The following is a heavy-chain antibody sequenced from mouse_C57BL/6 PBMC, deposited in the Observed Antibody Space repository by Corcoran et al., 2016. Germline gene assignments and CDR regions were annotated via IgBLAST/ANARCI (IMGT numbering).Heavy chain of an antibody. CDR3: ARSGADSSGYPFDY. V-gene: IGHV1-80*01. Sequence: QVQLQQSGAELVKPGASVKISCKASGYAFSSYWMNWVKQRPGKGLEWIGQIYPGDGDTNYNGKFKGKATLTADKSSSTAYMQLSSLTSEDSAVYFCARSGADSSGYPFDYWGQGTTLTVSS. CDR1: GYAFSSYW. D-gene: IGHD3-2*02. J-gene: IGHJ2*01. CDR2: IYPGDGDT.